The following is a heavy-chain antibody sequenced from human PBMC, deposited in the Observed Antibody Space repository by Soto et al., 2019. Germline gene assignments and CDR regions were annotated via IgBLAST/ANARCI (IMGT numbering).Heavy chain of an antibody. CDR1: GGSISSGGYY. D-gene: IGHD2-2*01. CDR2: IYYSGST. Sequence: SETLSLTCTVSGGSISSGGYYWSWIRQHPGKGLEWIGYIYYSGSTYYNPSLKSRVTISVDTSKNQFSLKLSSVTAADTAVYYCASLVVTRAHWFDPWGQGTLVTVSS. CDR3: ASLVVTRAHWFDP. J-gene: IGHJ5*02. V-gene: IGHV4-31*03.